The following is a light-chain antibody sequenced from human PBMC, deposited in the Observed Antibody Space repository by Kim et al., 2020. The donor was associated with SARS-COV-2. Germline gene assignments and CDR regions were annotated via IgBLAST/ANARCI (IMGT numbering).Light chain of an antibody. CDR3: YSAADDNWL. Sequence: SVCPGQTARITCSGGVLAKRYARWFQQKPGQAPLLVIYKDSKRPSGIPERFSGSSSGTTVTLTISGAQVEDEADYYCYSAADDNWLFGGGTQLTVL. CDR1: VLAKRY. CDR2: KDS. J-gene: IGLJ3*02. V-gene: IGLV3-27*01.